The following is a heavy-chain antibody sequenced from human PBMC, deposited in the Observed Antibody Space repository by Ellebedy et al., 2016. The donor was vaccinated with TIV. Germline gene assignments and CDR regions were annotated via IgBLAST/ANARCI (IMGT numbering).Heavy chain of an antibody. CDR3: AKDVSIGTTQSFYGMDV. V-gene: IGHV3-11*01. CDR1: GFTFSDYY. D-gene: IGHD1-7*01. Sequence: GESLKISCAASGFTFSDYYMGWIRQAPGKGLEWVSYISTSGTNRYYADSVKGRFTISRDNPKNTLYLQMNSLRAEDTAVYYCAKDVSIGTTQSFYGMDVWGQGTTVTVSS. CDR2: ISTSGTNR. J-gene: IGHJ6*02.